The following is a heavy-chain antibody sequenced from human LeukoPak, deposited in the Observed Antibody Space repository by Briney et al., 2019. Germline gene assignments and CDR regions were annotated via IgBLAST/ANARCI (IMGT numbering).Heavy chain of an antibody. V-gene: IGHV3-30*04. CDR3: ARDLGLTGNYGGHGMDV. CDR1: GITLSNYA. D-gene: IGHD3-9*01. Sequence: GRSLRLSCAASGITLSNYAMHWVRQAPGKGLEWVAVISNDGRSKHYSDSVKGRVTISRDNSKSTQYLQMNRLTTEDTAVYYCARDLGLTGNYGGHGMDVWGQGTTVTVSS. CDR2: ISNDGRSK. J-gene: IGHJ6*02.